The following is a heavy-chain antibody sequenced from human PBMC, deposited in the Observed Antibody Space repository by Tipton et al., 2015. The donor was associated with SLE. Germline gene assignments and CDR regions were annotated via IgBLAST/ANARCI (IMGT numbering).Heavy chain of an antibody. CDR1: GGSITNHY. CDR3: ARATRITTFGNGRFFDI. V-gene: IGHV4-59*11. D-gene: IGHD3-3*01. CDR2: IHYSGTT. Sequence: TLSLTCTVSGGSITNHYWNWIRQPPGKGLEWIGYIHYSGTTHDNPSLKSRVTISVDTSKNQFSLNLSSVTAADTAAYYCARATRITTFGNGRFFDIWGQGTMVAVSS. J-gene: IGHJ3*02.